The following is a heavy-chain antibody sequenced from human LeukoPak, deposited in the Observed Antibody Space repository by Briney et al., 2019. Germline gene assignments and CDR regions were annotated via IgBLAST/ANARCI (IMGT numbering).Heavy chain of an antibody. CDR1: GFTVSSNY. CDR2: IYSGGST. CDR3: ARDLRYGDYDGEFYFDY. D-gene: IGHD4-17*01. Sequence: GGSLRLSCAASGFTVSSNYMSWVRQAPGKGLEWVSVIYSGGSTYYADSVKGRFTISRDNSKNTLYLQMNSLRAEGTAVYYCARDLRYGDYDGEFYFDYWGQGTLVTVSS. J-gene: IGHJ4*02. V-gene: IGHV3-66*02.